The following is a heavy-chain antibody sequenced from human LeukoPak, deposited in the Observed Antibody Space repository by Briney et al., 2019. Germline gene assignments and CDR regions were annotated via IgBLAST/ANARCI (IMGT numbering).Heavy chain of an antibody. Sequence: GGSLRLSCAASGFTFGSYSMNWVRQAPGKGLEWVSSISSSSSYIYYADSVKGRFTISRDNAKNSLYLQMNSLRAEDTAVYYCARDEYQLLRGDFDYWGQGTLVTVSS. J-gene: IGHJ4*02. CDR3: ARDEYQLLRGDFDY. V-gene: IGHV3-21*01. CDR2: ISSSSSYI. CDR1: GFTFGSYS. D-gene: IGHD2-2*01.